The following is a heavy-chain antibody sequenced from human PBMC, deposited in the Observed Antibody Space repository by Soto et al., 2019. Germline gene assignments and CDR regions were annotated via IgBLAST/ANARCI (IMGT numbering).Heavy chain of an antibody. D-gene: IGHD3-22*01. J-gene: IGHJ6*02. CDR3: ARGGGYYYDSSGYFFSAKRVYYYGMDV. CDR1: GGSFSGYY. CDR2: INHSGST. V-gene: IGHV4-34*01. Sequence: SETLSFTCAVYGGSFSGYYWSWIRQPPGKGLEWIGEINHSGSTNYNPSLKSRVTISVDTSKNQFSLKLSSVTAADTAVYYCARGGGYYYDSSGYFFSAKRVYYYGMDVWGQGTTVTVSS.